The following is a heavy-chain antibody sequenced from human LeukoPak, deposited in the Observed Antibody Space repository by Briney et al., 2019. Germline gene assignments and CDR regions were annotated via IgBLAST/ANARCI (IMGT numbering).Heavy chain of an antibody. J-gene: IGHJ5*02. CDR1: GGSISPYY. V-gene: IGHV4-59*01. D-gene: IGHD1-26*01. CDR2: IYYSGST. Sequence: SQTLSLTCTVSGGSISPYYWTWIRQPPGKGLQYIGYIYYSGSTNYNPSLKSRITISVDTSKNQFSLKLSSVTAADTAVYYCARGHYRGTYPLHWFDPWGQGTLVTVSS. CDR3: ARGHYRGTYPLHWFDP.